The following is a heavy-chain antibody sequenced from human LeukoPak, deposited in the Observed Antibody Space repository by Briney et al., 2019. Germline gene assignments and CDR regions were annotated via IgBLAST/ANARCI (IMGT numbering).Heavy chain of an antibody. CDR2: INPNSGGT. J-gene: IGHJ5*02. V-gene: IGHV1-2*02. D-gene: IGHD6-13*01. CDR1: GYTFTGYY. CDR3: ARGRIAVAVAFDP. Sequence: ASVKVSCKASGYTFTGYYMHWVRQAPGQGLEWMGWINPNSGGTNYAQKFQGRVTMTRDTSISTAYMELSRLRSDDTAVYYCARGRIAVAVAFDPWGQGTLVTVSS.